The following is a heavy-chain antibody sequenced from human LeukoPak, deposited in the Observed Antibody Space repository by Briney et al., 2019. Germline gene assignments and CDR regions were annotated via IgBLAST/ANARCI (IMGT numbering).Heavy chain of an antibody. CDR3: ARDRLRGRPDAFDI. V-gene: IGHV1-18*01. CDR1: GYTFTSYD. Sequence: ASVKVSCKASGYTFTSYDINWVRQATGQGLEWMGWISAYNGNTNYAQKLQGRVTMTTDTSTSTAYMELRSLRSDDTAVYYCARDRLRGRPDAFDIWGQGTMVTVSS. J-gene: IGHJ3*02. D-gene: IGHD4-17*01. CDR2: ISAYNGNT.